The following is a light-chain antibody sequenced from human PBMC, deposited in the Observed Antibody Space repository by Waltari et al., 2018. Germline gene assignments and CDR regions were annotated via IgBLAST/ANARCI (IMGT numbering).Light chain of an antibody. Sequence: DIVMTQSPDSLAVSLGERATINCKSSQDVLYSSNNKNYLAWYQQKPGQPPNLLIYWASTRVSGVPDRFSGSGSGTDFTLTISRLQAEDVAVYYCQQYYTTPVTFGGGTAVEI. CDR1: QDVLYSSNNKNY. CDR3: QQYYTTPVT. V-gene: IGKV4-1*01. CDR2: WAS. J-gene: IGKJ4*01.